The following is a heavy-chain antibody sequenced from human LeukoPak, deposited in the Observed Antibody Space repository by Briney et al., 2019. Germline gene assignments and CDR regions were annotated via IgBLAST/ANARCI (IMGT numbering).Heavy chain of an antibody. CDR2: IIPIFVLA. J-gene: IGHJ6*02. CDR3: ASAQYCSSTSCYLGYYYYGMDV. V-gene: IGHV1-69*04. Sequence: ASVKVSCKASGGTFSSYAISWVRQAPGQGLEWMGRIIPIFVLANYAQKFQGRVTITADKSTSTAYMELSSLRSEDTAVYYCASAQYCSSTSCYLGYYYYGMDVWGQGTTVTVSS. D-gene: IGHD2-2*01. CDR1: GGTFSSYA.